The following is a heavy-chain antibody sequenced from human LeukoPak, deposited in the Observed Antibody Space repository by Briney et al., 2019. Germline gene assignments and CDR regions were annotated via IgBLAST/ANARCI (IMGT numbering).Heavy chain of an antibody. D-gene: IGHD4-23*01. Sequence: PSETLSLTCTVSGGSMRRYYWSWLRQPPGKGGKWLGYIYYSVSTNYNPSLKSRVTISVDTSKNQFSLKLSSVTAADTAVYYCARDSLGGSDYWGQGTLVTVSS. J-gene: IGHJ4*02. CDR3: ARDSLGGSDY. V-gene: IGHV4-59*01. CDR2: IYYSVST. CDR1: GGSMRRYY.